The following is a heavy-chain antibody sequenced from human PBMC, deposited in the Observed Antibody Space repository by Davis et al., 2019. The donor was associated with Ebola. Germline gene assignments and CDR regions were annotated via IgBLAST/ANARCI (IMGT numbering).Heavy chain of an antibody. CDR1: GFSFSSYW. CDR2: TWYDGSNK. D-gene: IGHD5-18*01. CDR3: AKGLDTAMVTEDY. J-gene: IGHJ4*02. Sequence: GESLKISCAASGFSFSSYWMSWVRQAPGKGQEWVAVTWYDGSNKYYADSVKGRFTISRDNSKNTLYLQMNSLRAEDTAVYYCAKGLDTAMVTEDYWGQGTLVTVSS. V-gene: IGHV3-30*02.